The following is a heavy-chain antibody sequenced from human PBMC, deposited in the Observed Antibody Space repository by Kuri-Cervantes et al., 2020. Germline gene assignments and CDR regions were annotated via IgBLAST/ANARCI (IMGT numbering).Heavy chain of an antibody. CDR2: IIPIFGTA. V-gene: IGHV1-69*13. CDR3: AGAPRGYSSSWFDY. D-gene: IGHD6-13*01. Sequence: SVKVSCKASGYTFTSYGISWVRQAPGQGLEWMGGIIPIFGTANYAQKFQGRVTITADESTSTAYMELSSLRSEDTAVYYCAGAPRGYSSSWFDYWGQGALVTVSS. CDR1: GYTFTSYG. J-gene: IGHJ4*02.